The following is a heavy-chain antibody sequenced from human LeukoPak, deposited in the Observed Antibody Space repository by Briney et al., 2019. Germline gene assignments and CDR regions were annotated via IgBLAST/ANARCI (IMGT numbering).Heavy chain of an antibody. CDR3: AREGLGYYYYYMDV. Sequence: SETLSLTCTVSGYSISSGYYWGWIRQPPGKGLEWIGSIYHSGSTYYNPSLKSRVTISVDTSKNQFSLKLSSVTAADTAVYYCAREGLGYYYYYMDVWGKGTTVTISS. CDR2: IYHSGST. D-gene: IGHD2-15*01. J-gene: IGHJ6*03. V-gene: IGHV4-38-2*02. CDR1: GYSISSGYY.